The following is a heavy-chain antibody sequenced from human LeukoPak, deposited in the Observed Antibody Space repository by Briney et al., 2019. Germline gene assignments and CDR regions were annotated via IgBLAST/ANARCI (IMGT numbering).Heavy chain of an antibody. J-gene: IGHJ4*02. D-gene: IGHD3-22*01. V-gene: IGHV3-9*03. CDR2: ISWNSGSI. CDR1: GFTFDDYG. Sequence: GGSLRLSCAASGFTFDDYGMSWVRQAPGKGLEWVSGISWNSGSIGYADSVKGRFTISRDNAKNSLYLQMNSLRAEDMALYYCAKVHRKYDSSGFFDYWGQGTLVTVSS. CDR3: AKVHRKYDSSGFFDY.